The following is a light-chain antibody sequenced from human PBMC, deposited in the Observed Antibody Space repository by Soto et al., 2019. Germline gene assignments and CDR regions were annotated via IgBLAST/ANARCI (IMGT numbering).Light chain of an antibody. CDR2: DAS. V-gene: IGKV1-5*01. J-gene: IGKJ4*01. CDR1: QTISNW. CDR3: QHNNSHSAHA. Sequence: DIQMTQSPSTLSASIGDRVTITCRASQTISNWLAWYQQKPGKPPRLLIYDASRSQTGVPSRFSGIWYGTEFTLTISSLQPYYVGTYSCQHNNSHSAHACGGEAKVELK.